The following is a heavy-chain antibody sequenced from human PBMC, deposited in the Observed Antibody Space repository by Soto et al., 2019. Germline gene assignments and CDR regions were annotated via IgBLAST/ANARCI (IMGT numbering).Heavy chain of an antibody. D-gene: IGHD5-12*01. CDR2: IKDGGRT. CDR1: GGSLSGYY. Sequence: QVQLQQWGAGLLKPSETLSLNCAVNGGSLSGYYWSWIRQPPGKGLEWIGEIKDGGRTNYSPSLKSXVTLSXXTSNNQFSLRLYSVTAADTGVYYCARGQEGVVATHWDQGTLVTVSS. CDR3: ARGQEGVVATH. V-gene: IGHV4-34*01. J-gene: IGHJ4*02.